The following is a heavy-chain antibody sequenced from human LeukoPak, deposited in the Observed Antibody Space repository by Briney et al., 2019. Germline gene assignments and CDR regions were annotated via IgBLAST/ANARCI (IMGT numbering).Heavy chain of an antibody. CDR3: ARNPPRTGDFNS. D-gene: IGHD7-27*01. CDR2: IYYSGTT. J-gene: IGHJ4*02. CDR1: GGSVSSGTYY. V-gene: IGHV4-61*01. Sequence: SETLSLTCTVSGGSVSSGTYYWSWIRQPPGKGLEWIGYIYYSGTTNYNPSLKSRVTISVDTSKNQFSLKLSSVTAADTAVYYCARNPPRTGDFNSWGQGALVTVSS.